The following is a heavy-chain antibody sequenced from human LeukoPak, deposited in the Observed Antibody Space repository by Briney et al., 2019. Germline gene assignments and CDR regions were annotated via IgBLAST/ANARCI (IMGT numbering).Heavy chain of an antibody. V-gene: IGHV4-4*02. J-gene: IGHJ5*02. CDR2: IYHSGST. CDR1: GGSISSSNW. CDR3: ARRYGSGSNTDWFDP. D-gene: IGHD3-10*01. Sequence: PSETLSLTCAVSGGSISSSNWWSWVRQPPGKGLEWIGEIYHSGSTNYNPSLKSRVTISVDKSKNQFSLKLNSVTAADTAVYYCARRYGSGSNTDWFDPWGPGTLVTVSS.